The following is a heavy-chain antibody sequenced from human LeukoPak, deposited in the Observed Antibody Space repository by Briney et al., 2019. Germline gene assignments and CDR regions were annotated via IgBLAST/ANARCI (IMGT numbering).Heavy chain of an antibody. CDR1: GYSFTSYW. Sequence: GESLKISCKGSGYSFTSYWISWVRQMPGKGLEWMGRIDPSDSYTNYSPSFQGHVTISADKSISTAYLQWSSLKASDTAMYYCAVSYGYSYDDDAFDIWGQGTMVTVSS. V-gene: IGHV5-10-1*01. D-gene: IGHD5-18*01. CDR2: IDPSDSYT. J-gene: IGHJ3*02. CDR3: AVSYGYSYDDDAFDI.